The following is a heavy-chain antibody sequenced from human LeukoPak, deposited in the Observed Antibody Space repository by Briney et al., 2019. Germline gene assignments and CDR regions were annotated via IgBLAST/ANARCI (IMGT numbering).Heavy chain of an antibody. Sequence: GGSLRLSCAASGFTFSDYYMSWIRQAPGKGLEWVSYISSSGSTIYYADSVKGRCTVSRDNAKNSVSLQMNSLRAEDTAVYYCASATGSPRYYYYYMDVWGKGTTVTVSS. J-gene: IGHJ6*03. CDR1: GFTFSDYY. CDR3: ASATGSPRYYYYYMDV. CDR2: ISSSGSTI. D-gene: IGHD1-14*01. V-gene: IGHV3-11*01.